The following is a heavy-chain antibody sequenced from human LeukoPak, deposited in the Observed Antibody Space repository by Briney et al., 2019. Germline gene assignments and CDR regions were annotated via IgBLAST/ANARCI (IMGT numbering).Heavy chain of an antibody. CDR2: IYYSGST. Sequence: KSSETLSLTCTVSGGSVSSGSYYWSWIRQPPGKGLEWIGYIYYSGSTNYNPSLKSRVTISVDKSKNQFSLKLSSVTAADTAVYYCARVLSYSSGWYHALDYWGQGTLVTVSS. CDR3: ARVLSYSSGWYHALDY. CDR1: GGSVSSGSYY. J-gene: IGHJ4*02. D-gene: IGHD6-19*01. V-gene: IGHV4-61*01.